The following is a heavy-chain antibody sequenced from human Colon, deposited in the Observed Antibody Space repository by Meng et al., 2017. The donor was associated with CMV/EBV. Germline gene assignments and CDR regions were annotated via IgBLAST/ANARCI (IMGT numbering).Heavy chain of an antibody. D-gene: IGHD1-1*01. CDR1: GFIFSSFA. CDR3: AREGQTSTHWLGPLHN. J-gene: IGHJ4*02. Sequence: GGSLRLSCAASGFIFSSFAMIWVRQAPGKGLEWVSAISGDAESTYYADSVKGRFTISRENAKNSLYLQMNNLRVGDTAVYYCAREGQTSTHWLGPLHNWGQGTVVTVSS. CDR2: ISGDAEST. V-gene: IGHV3-23*01.